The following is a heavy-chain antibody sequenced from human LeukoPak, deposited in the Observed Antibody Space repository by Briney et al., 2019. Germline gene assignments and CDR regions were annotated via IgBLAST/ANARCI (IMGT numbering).Heavy chain of an antibody. CDR1: GYTFTGYY. D-gene: IGHD1-26*01. J-gene: IGHJ4*02. Sequence: ASVKVSCKASGYTFTGYYMHWVRQAPGQGLEWMGWISAYNGNTNYAQKLQGRVTMTTDTSTSTAYMELRSLRSDDTAVYYCARDVPRRYYFDYWGQGTLVTVSS. CDR2: ISAYNGNT. V-gene: IGHV1-18*04. CDR3: ARDVPRRYYFDY.